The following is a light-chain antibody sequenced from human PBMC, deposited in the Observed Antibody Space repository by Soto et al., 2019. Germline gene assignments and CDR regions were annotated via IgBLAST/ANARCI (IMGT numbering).Light chain of an antibody. CDR1: QGISNW. CDR3: RQADSFPLT. V-gene: IGKV1-12*01. Sequence: DIQMTQSPSSVSASVGDRVSITCRASQGISNWLAWYQQKPGRAPKLLIYTGSSLQSGVPSRFSGTGYGTDFSLTISCLQPEDVATYYGRQADSFPLTFGGGTKGEIK. CDR2: TGS. J-gene: IGKJ4*01.